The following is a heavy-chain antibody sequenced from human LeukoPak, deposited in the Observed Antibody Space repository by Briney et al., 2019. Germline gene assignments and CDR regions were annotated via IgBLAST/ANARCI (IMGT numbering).Heavy chain of an antibody. J-gene: IGHJ4*02. V-gene: IGHV4-30-2*01. CDR3: ASGIVWLSFRTLDY. D-gene: IGHD2-21*01. Sequence: SETLSLTCTVSGGSISSGGYYWSWIRQPPGKGLEWIGYIYHSGSTYYNPSLKSRVTISVDRSKNQFSLKLSSVTAADTAVYYCASGIVWLSFRTLDYWGQGTLVTVSS. CDR1: GGSISSGGYY. CDR2: IYHSGST.